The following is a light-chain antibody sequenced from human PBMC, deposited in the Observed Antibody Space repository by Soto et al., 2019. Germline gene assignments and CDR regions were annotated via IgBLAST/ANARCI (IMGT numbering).Light chain of an antibody. J-gene: IGKJ1*01. CDR1: QGIGNY. V-gene: IGKV1-27*01. CDR2: AAS. Sequence: DIQMTQSPSSLSASLGDRVTITCRASQGIGNYLAWYQLQPGKVPKLLIYAASTLQSGVPSRFSGSGSGTYFTSTISSRHPDDVATYFGQKYNSAPRTFGQGTQVEI. CDR3: QKYNSAPRT.